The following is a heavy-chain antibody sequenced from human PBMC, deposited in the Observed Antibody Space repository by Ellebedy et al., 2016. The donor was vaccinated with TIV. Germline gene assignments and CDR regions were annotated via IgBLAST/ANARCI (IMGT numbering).Heavy chain of an antibody. Sequence: GGSLRLSXVASGFTLSNYAINWVRQAPGKGLEWVSGIGDSGHNTYYADSVKGRFTTSRDNSNNTLYLQMNGLRTDDTAVYFCAKDRVSGNGIFDPFDTWGQGTLVVVSS. J-gene: IGHJ3*02. CDR1: GFTLSNYA. CDR2: IGDSGHNT. CDR3: AKDRVSGNGIFDPFDT. V-gene: IGHV3-23*01. D-gene: IGHD2-21*01.